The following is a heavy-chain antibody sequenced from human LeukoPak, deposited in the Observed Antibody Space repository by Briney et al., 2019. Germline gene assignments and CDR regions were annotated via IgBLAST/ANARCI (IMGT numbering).Heavy chain of an antibody. Sequence: PGGSLRLSCAASGLTFNHYGMHWVRQAPGKGLEWLAIISYNGNNKYHADPVKGRFTISRDNYKNTLYLQMNSLRAEDTAVYYCASRDGYNYVGLFDYWGQGTLVTVSS. CDR1: GLTFNHYG. J-gene: IGHJ4*02. CDR3: ASRDGYNYVGLFDY. D-gene: IGHD5-24*01. CDR2: ISYNGNNK. V-gene: IGHV3-30*03.